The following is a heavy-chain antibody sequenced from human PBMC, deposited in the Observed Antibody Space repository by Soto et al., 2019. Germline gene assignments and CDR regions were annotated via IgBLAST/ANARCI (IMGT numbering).Heavy chain of an antibody. Sequence: ESLGLSFAASGFTFSSYAVSWVRQAPGKGLEWVSAISGSGGSTYYADSVKGRFTISRDNSKNTLYLQMNSLRAEDTAVYYCAKSAAAGPRRWFDPWGQGTLVTVSS. J-gene: IGHJ5*02. CDR1: GFTFSSYA. V-gene: IGHV3-23*01. CDR3: AKSAAAGPRRWFDP. D-gene: IGHD6-13*01. CDR2: ISGSGGST.